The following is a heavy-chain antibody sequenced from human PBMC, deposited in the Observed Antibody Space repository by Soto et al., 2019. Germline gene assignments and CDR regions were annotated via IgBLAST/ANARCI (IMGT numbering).Heavy chain of an antibody. CDR2: ISVYNGNT. V-gene: IGHV1-18*04. D-gene: IGHD2-2*01. J-gene: IGHJ6*02. CDR1: CYTFSRYS. CDR3: ARDQRCSSTSCYRGYYYYYGMDV. Sequence: GXSEKVSFRASCYTFSRYSLSWVRQAPGQGLKWIGWISVYNGNTNYAQKLQGRVTMTTDTSTSTAYMELRSLRSDDTAVYYCARDQRCSSTSCYRGYYYYYGMDVWGQGTTVTVSS.